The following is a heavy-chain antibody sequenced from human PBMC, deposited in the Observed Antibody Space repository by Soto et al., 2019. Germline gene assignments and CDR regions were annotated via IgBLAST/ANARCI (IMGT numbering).Heavy chain of an antibody. Sequence: QAQLVQSGAEVKKPEASVKVSCKASGYTFRSYGNSWVRQAPGQGLEWLGWISPYNDDTNYAQKLQGRVTMTTDTSTRTAYMDLRSLRSDVTAVYYCARGGYYDSSGSRNYHYYGMDVWGQGTTVTVSS. V-gene: IGHV1-18*01. D-gene: IGHD3-22*01. CDR1: GYTFRSYG. CDR3: ARGGYYDSSGSRNYHYYGMDV. J-gene: IGHJ6*02. CDR2: ISPYNDDT.